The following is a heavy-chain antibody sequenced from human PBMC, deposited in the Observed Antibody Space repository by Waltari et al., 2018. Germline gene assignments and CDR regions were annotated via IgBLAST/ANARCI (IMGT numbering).Heavy chain of an antibody. Sequence: QVQLVQSGAEVKEPGASVKVSCKASGSPFSTYDIKWVRQATGQGLEWMGWMNPNSGNTGYAPKFQGRVTMTRDTSISTAYMELSRLRSDDTAVYYCARDNTAMVKPFDYWGQGTLVTVSS. CDR3: ARDNTAMVKPFDY. CDR2: MNPNSGNT. CDR1: GSPFSTYD. V-gene: IGHV1-8*01. D-gene: IGHD5-18*01. J-gene: IGHJ4*02.